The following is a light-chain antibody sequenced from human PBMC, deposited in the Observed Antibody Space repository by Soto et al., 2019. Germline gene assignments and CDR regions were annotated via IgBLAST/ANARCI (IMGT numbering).Light chain of an antibody. CDR2: DAY. Sequence: EIVLSQSPATLSLSPGERATLSCRASHSVSSYLAWYQQRPGQAPRLLIYDAYNRATGIPARFSGSGSGTEFTLTIRSLQSDDFAIYYCKQYNNWPITFGQGTRLEIK. V-gene: IGKV3-11*01. J-gene: IGKJ5*01. CDR3: KQYNNWPIT. CDR1: HSVSSY.